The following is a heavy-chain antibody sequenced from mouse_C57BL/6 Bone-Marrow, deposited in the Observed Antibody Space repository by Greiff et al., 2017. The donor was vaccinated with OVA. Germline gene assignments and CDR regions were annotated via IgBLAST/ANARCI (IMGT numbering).Heavy chain of an antibody. D-gene: IGHD1-1*01. CDR2: ISNGGGST. CDR3: ARLGTVSYAMDY. CDR1: GFTFSDYY. Sequence: EVQLVESGGGLVQPGGSLKLSCAASGFTFSDYYMYWVRQTPEKRLEWVAYISNGGGSTYYPDTVKGRFTISRDNAKNTLYLQMSRLKSEDTAMYYCARLGTVSYAMDYWGQGTSVTVSS. V-gene: IGHV5-12*01. J-gene: IGHJ4*01.